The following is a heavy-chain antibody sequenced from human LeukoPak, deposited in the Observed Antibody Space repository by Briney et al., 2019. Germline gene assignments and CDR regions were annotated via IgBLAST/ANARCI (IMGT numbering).Heavy chain of an antibody. CDR1: GFIFSTYG. CDR2: ISGSGGDR. CDR3: ARGPTPYNWNVPSAFDI. Sequence: PGGSLRLSCAASGFIFSTYGMSWVRQAPGKGLEWVSSISGSGGDRYYADSVKGRATITRDNSKNTLSLQMNSLRDEDTAVYYCARGPTPYNWNVPSAFDIWGQGTMVTVSS. D-gene: IGHD1-1*01. J-gene: IGHJ3*02. V-gene: IGHV3-23*01.